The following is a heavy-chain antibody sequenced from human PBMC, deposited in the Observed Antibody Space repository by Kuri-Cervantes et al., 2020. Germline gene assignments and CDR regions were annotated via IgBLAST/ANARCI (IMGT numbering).Heavy chain of an antibody. D-gene: IGHD1/OR15-1a*01. Sequence: SVKVSCKASGGTFSSYAISWVRQAPGQGLEWMGGIIPIFGTANYAQKFQGRVTITTDESTSTAYMELSSRRSDDAAVYYCARNRGGDYYYYMDVWGKGTTVTVSS. J-gene: IGHJ6*03. CDR3: ARNRGGDYYYYMDV. V-gene: IGHV1-69*05. CDR2: IIPIFGTA. CDR1: GGTFSSYA.